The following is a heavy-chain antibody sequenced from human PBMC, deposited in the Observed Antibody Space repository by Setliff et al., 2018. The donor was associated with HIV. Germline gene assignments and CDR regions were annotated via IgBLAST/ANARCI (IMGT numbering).Heavy chain of an antibody. CDR3: ARGRVLLWFGALFHSSAYYFDS. Sequence: SETLSLTCTVSGGSISSHYWSWIRQPPGKGLEWIGYIYYSGSTNYNPSLKSRVTISVDTSKNQFSLKLSSVTAADTAVYYCARGRVLLWFGALFHSSAYYFDSWGRGKLVTVSS. CDR1: GGSISSHY. J-gene: IGHJ4*02. V-gene: IGHV4-59*11. CDR2: IYYSGST. D-gene: IGHD3-10*01.